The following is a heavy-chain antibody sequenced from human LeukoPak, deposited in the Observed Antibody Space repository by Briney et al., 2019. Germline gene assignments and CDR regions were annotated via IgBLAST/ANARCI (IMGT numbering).Heavy chain of an antibody. J-gene: IGHJ4*02. D-gene: IGHD2-2*01. V-gene: IGHV3-33*01. CDR2: IWYDGSNK. CDR1: GFTFSSYG. Sequence: GGSLRLSCAASGFTFSSYGMHGVRQAPGKGLEWVAVIWYDGSNKYYADSVKGRFTISRDNSKNTLYLQMNSLRAEDTAVYYCARGEDIVVVPAANYFDYWGQGTLVTVSS. CDR3: ARGEDIVVVPAANYFDY.